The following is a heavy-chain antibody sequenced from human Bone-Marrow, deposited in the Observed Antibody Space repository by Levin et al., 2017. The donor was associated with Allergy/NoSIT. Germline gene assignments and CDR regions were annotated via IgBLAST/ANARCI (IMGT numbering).Heavy chain of an antibody. Sequence: SQTLSLTCAVYGGSFSGYYWSWIRQPPGKGLEWIGEINHSGSTNYNPSLKSRVTISVDTSKNQFSLKLSSVTAADTAVYYCARAYGSGSSYYYFDYWGQGTLVTVSS. CDR2: INHSGST. V-gene: IGHV4-34*01. D-gene: IGHD3-10*01. CDR1: GGSFSGYY. CDR3: ARAYGSGSSYYYFDY. J-gene: IGHJ4*02.